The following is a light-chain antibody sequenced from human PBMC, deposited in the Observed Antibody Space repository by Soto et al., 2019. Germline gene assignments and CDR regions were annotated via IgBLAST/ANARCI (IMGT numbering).Light chain of an antibody. CDR1: QSVSNY. V-gene: IGKV3-20*01. J-gene: IGKJ3*01. CDR3: QQYGNSPLS. Sequence: EIVLTQSPGTLSLSPGERATLSCRAGQSVSNYLAWYQQKPGQAPRLLIYGASSRATGISDRFSGSGSGTDFTLTISRLEPEDFAVYYCQQYGNSPLSFGPGTKVDFK. CDR2: GAS.